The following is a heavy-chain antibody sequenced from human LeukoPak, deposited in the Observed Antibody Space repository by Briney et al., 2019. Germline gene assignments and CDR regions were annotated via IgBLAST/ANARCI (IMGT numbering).Heavy chain of an antibody. CDR1: GFSFSSYG. J-gene: IGHJ4*02. CDR2: IRYDGSNK. CDR3: AKDSSGSSWYWDY. D-gene: IGHD6-13*01. V-gene: IGHV3-30*02. Sequence: GSLRLSCAASGFSFSSYGMHWVRQAPGKGLEWVTLIRYDGSNKYYADSVKGRFTISGDNSKNTLYLQMNSLRTEDTAVYYCAKDSSGSSWYWDYWGQGTLVTVSS.